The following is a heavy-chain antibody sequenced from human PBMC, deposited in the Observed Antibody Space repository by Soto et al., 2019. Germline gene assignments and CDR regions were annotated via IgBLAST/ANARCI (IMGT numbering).Heavy chain of an antibody. CDR3: ARDAVGSGYD. D-gene: IGHD5-12*01. CDR2: ISYSGST. Sequence: QVQLQESGPGLVKPSETLSLTCTVSGGSISSYYWSWIRQPPGKRLEWIGYISYSGSTSYNPSLKSRVTISVDTSKNQCSLELRSVTAADTAVYYCARDAVGSGYDWGQGTLVTVSS. V-gene: IGHV4-59*01. CDR1: GGSISSYY. J-gene: IGHJ4*02.